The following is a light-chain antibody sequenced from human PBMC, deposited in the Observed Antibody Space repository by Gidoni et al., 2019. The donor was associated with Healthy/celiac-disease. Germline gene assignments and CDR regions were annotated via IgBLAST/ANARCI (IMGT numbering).Light chain of an antibody. CDR1: QSISSY. Sequence: TQMTQSPSSLSASVGDRVTITCRASQSISSYLNWYQQKPGKAPKLLIYAASSLQSGVPSRFSGSGSGTDFTLTISSLQPEDFATYYCQQSYRPITFGQGTRLEIK. CDR3: QQSYRPIT. CDR2: AAS. J-gene: IGKJ5*01. V-gene: IGKV1-39*01.